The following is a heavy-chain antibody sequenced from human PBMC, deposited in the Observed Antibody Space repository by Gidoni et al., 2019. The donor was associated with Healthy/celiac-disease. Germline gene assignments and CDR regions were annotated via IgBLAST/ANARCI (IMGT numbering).Heavy chain of an antibody. D-gene: IGHD3-10*01. V-gene: IGHV4-34*01. J-gene: IGHJ4*02. Sequence: QVQLQQRGAVLWKPWETLYLTCAAYGGPLSGYYWSWIREPPGKGLEWIGEINHRGSTNYNPSLKSRVTISVDTSKNQFSLKLSSVTAADTAVYYCARGRRYYGSGSYYGNWGQGTLVTVSS. CDR1: GGPLSGYY. CDR2: INHRGST. CDR3: ARGRRYYGSGSYYGN.